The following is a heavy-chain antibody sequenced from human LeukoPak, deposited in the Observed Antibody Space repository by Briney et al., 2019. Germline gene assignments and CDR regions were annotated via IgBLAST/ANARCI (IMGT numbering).Heavy chain of an antibody. D-gene: IGHD4-17*01. CDR2: INHSGST. J-gene: IGHJ4*02. CDR1: GGSISRSNYY. V-gene: IGHV4-39*07. Sequence: SETLSLTCTVSGGSISRSNYYWSWIRQPPGKGLEWIGEINHSGSTNYNPSLKSRVTISVDTSKNQFSLKLSSVTAADTAVYYCARALNDYGDSPTDYWGQGTLVTVSS. CDR3: ARALNDYGDSPTDY.